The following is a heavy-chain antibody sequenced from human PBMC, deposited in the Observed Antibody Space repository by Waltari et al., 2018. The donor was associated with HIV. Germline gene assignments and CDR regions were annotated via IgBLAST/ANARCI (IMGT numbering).Heavy chain of an antibody. V-gene: IGHV4-39*07. J-gene: IGHJ5*01. Sequence: QLQLQESGPGLVKPSETLSLTCTVSGASVNNGNYYWGWIRQPPGKSLEWIATIYYIGTTYHNPSLKSRVTMSVDTSKNQFSLTLNFVTAADTAIYYCAKNSTSSPWFDSWSPGTLVTVSS. CDR3: AKNSTSSPWFDS. CDR2: IYYIGTT. CDR1: GASVNNGNYY. D-gene: IGHD6-6*01.